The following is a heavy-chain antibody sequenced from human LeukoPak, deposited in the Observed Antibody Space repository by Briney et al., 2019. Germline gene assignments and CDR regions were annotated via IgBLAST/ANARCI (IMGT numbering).Heavy chain of an antibody. CDR3: ARGQKSRLAVRN. D-gene: IGHD2-21*01. CDR2: IYTSGST. CDR1: GGSISRYY. J-gene: IGHJ4*02. Sequence: SETLSLTCTVSGGSISRYYWSWIRQPPGKGLEWIGYIYTSGSTNYNPSLKSRVTISVDTSKNQFSLKLSSVTAADTVVYYCARGQKSRLAVRNWGQGTLVTVSS. V-gene: IGHV4-4*09.